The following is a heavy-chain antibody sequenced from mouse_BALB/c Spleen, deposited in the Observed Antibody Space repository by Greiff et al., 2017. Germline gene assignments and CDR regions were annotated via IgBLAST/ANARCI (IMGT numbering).Heavy chain of an antibody. D-gene: IGHD2-4*01. CDR2: ISNGGGST. V-gene: IGHV5-12-2*01. CDR3: ALSTMITYWYFDV. Sequence: DVQLVESGGGLVQPGGSLKLSCAASGFTFSSYTMSWVRQTPEKRLEWVAYISNGGGSTYYPDTVKGRFTISRDNPKNTLFLQMTSLRSEDTAMYYCALSTMITYWYFDVWGAGTTVTVSS. CDR1: GFTFSSYT. J-gene: IGHJ1*01.